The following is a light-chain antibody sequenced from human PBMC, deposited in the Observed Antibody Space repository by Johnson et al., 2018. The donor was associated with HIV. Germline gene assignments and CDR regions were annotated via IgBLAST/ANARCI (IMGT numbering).Light chain of an antibody. CDR3: GTWDSSLGGV. CDR2: ENN. Sequence: QSVLTQPPSVSAAPGQKVTISCSGSSSNIGNNYVSWYQQLPGTAPKLLIYENNKRPSGIPDRFSGSKSGTSATLGITGLQTVDEADYYCGTWDSSLGGVFGTGTKVTVL. V-gene: IGLV1-51*02. CDR1: SSNIGNNY. J-gene: IGLJ1*01.